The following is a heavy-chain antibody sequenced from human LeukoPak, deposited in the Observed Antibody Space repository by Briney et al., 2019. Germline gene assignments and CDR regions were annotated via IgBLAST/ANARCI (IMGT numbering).Heavy chain of an antibody. D-gene: IGHD6-19*01. Sequence: PSETLSLTCAVSGGSISSSNWWSWVRQPPGKGLEWIGEIYHSGSTNYNPSLKSRVTISVDKSKNQFSLKLSSVTAADTAVYYCARASEGMSSGWYRSLEAFDIWGQGTMVTVSS. V-gene: IGHV4-4*02. CDR1: GGSISSSNW. CDR3: ARASEGMSSGWYRSLEAFDI. CDR2: IYHSGST. J-gene: IGHJ3*02.